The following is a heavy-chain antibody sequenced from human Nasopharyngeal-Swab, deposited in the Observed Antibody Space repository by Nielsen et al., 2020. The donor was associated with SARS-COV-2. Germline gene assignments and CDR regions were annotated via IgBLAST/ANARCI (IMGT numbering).Heavy chain of an antibody. Sequence: SCTVSGGSISSYYWSWIRQPAGKGLEWIGRIYTSGSTNYNPSLKSRVTMSVDTSKNQFSLKLSSVTAADTAVYYCARVITMVRGVIIRHYGMDVWGQGTTVTVSS. CDR2: IYTSGST. V-gene: IGHV4-4*07. D-gene: IGHD3-10*01. J-gene: IGHJ6*02. CDR3: ARVITMVRGVIIRHYGMDV. CDR1: GGSISSYY.